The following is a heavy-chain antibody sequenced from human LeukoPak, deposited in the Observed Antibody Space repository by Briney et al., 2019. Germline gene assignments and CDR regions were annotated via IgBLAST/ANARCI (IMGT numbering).Heavy chain of an antibody. CDR1: GFTFNDYA. CDR2: ISKDGSDK. Sequence: PGRSLRLSCAASGFTFNDYAMHWVRQAPGKGLEWVAVISKDGSDKYYPGSVRGRFTISRDNSKNTLYLQMNSLRAEDTAVYYCARGAAAGTVISALGYWGQGTLVTVSS. J-gene: IGHJ4*02. V-gene: IGHV3-30-3*01. D-gene: IGHD6-13*01. CDR3: ARGAAAGTVISALGY.